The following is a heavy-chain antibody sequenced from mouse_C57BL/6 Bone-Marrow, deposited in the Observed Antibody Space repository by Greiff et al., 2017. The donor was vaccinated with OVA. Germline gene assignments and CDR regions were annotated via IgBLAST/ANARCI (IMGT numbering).Heavy chain of an antibody. CDR1: GYTFTSYW. CDR2: IDPNSGGT. V-gene: IGHV1-72*01. CDR3: ARSSTTVVGRDFDY. D-gene: IGHD1-1*01. Sequence: QVQLQQPGAELVKPGASVKLSCKASGYTFTSYWMHWVKQRPGRGLEWIGRIDPNSGGTKYNEKFKSKATLTVDKPSSTAYMQLSSLTSEDAAVYYCARSSTTVVGRDFDYWGQGTTLTVSS. J-gene: IGHJ2*01.